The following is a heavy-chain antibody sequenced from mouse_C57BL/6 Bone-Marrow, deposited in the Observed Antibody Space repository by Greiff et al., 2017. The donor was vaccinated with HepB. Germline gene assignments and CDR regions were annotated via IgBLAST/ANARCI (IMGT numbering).Heavy chain of an antibody. J-gene: IGHJ3*01. V-gene: IGHV2-4*01. Sequence: QVHVKQSGPGLVQPSQSLSITCTVSGFSLTSYGVHWVRQPPGKGLEWLGVIWRGGSTDYNAAFISRLSISKDNAKSRVFFKMNSLQADDTAIYYCAKKRGITPFAYWGQGTLVTVSA. CDR1: GFSLTSYG. CDR2: IWRGGST. D-gene: IGHD1-1*01. CDR3: AKKRGITPFAY.